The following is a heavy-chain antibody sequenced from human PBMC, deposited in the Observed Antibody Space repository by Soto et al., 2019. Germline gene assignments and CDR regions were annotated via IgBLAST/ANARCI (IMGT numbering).Heavy chain of an antibody. V-gene: IGHV3-74*01. CDR2: INSDGSST. CDR3: ARSNYGAFDI. D-gene: IGHD4-4*01. CDR1: GFTFSSYW. J-gene: IGHJ3*02. Sequence: PGGCLRLSCAAAGFTFSSYWMHLVRQAPGKGLVWVSRINSDGSSTSYADSVKGRFTISRDNAKNTLYLQMNSLRAEDTAVYYCARSNYGAFDIWGQGTMVTVSS.